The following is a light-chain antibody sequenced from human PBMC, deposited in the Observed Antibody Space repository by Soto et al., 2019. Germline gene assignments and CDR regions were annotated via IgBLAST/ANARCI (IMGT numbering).Light chain of an antibody. J-gene: IGKJ5*01. V-gene: IGKV1-5*03. Sequence: DIQITHSPYTLSASVVDRVTITCRASQDISSWLAWYQQKPGKAPNLLIYKASTLDSGVPSRFSGSGSGTDFTLTISGLQPDDFATYYCQQYTSYYTFGQGTRLEI. CDR1: QDISSW. CDR2: KAS. CDR3: QQYTSYYT.